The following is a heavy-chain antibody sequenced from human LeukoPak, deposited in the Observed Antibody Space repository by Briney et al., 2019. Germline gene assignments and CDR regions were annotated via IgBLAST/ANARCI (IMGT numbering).Heavy chain of an antibody. CDR3: ARRGRSSSWEDY. CDR2: IYYSGST. V-gene: IGHV4-59*01. J-gene: IGHJ4*02. D-gene: IGHD6-13*01. CDR1: GGSISSYY. Sequence: SETLSLTCTVSGGSISSYYWSWIRQPPGKGLEWIGYIYYSGSTNYNPSLKSRVTISVDTSKNQFSLKLSSVTAADTAVYYCARRGRSSSWEDYWGQGTLVTVSS.